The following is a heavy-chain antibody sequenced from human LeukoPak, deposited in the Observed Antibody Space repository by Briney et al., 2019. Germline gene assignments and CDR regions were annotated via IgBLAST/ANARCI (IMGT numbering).Heavy chain of an antibody. CDR3: ARHVRGVIRWFDP. V-gene: IGHV4-59*08. CDR1: GGSISSYY. Sequence: PSETLSLTCTVSGGSISSYYWSWIRQPPGKGLEWIGYIYYSGSTNYNPSLKSRVTISVDTSKNQFSLKLSSVTAADTAVYYCARHVRGVIRWFDPWGQGTLVTVSS. CDR2: IYYSGST. D-gene: IGHD3-10*02. J-gene: IGHJ5*02.